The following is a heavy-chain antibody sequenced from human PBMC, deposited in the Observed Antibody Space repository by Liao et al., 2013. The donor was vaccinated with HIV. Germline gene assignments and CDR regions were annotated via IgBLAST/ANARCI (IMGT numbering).Heavy chain of an antibody. Sequence: QVQLQDSGPRLLKPSETLSLICSVSSGPGSDYYWAWIRQSAGEGLEWIGRISTSGLTNYNPSLKSRLTLSVDTSKNLVSLNLASVTAADTAVYYCARDRSDYYGSGSYYGFDYWGQGILVTVSS. D-gene: IGHD3-10*01. CDR1: SGPGSDYY. CDR2: ISTSGLT. J-gene: IGHJ4*02. CDR3: ARDRSDYYGSGSYYGFDY. V-gene: IGHV4-4*07.